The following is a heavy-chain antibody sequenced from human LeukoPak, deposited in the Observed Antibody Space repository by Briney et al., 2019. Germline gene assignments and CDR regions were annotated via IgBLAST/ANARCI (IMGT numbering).Heavy chain of an antibody. J-gene: IGHJ5*02. CDR2: ISYDGSNK. CDR1: GFTFSSYA. CDR3: ARGISYYYGSGSSPWFDP. Sequence: GGSLRLSCAASGFTFSSYAMHWDRQAPGKGLEWVAVISYDGSNKYYADSVKGRFTISRDNTKNTMYLQMNSLRAEDTAVYYCARGISYYYGSGSSPWFDPWGQGTLVTVSS. V-gene: IGHV3-30-3*01. D-gene: IGHD3-10*01.